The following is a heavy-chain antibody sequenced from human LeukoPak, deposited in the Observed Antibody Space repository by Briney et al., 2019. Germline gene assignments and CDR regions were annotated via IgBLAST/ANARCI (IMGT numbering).Heavy chain of an antibody. CDR3: SRSSYSSRRGDY. J-gene: IGHJ4*02. CDR2: ISAYNGHT. CDR1: GFTFTSYG. D-gene: IGHD6-13*01. V-gene: IGHV1-18*01. Sequence: GSLKLSCTASGFTFTSYGMSWVRQAPGQGLEWMGWISAYNGHTNYAQPVQGRVTMTTDTSTTTAFMEMRSLRADDTAVYYLSRSSYSSRRGDYWGQGTLVTVSS.